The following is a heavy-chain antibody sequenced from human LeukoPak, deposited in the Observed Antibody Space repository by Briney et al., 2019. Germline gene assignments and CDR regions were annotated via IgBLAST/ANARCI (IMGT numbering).Heavy chain of an antibody. CDR3: ARGLYRGFDP. CDR1: GGSFSGYY. Sequence: PSETLSLTCSVHGGSFSGYYWSSIRQPPGKVLEWIEEINHSGSTHSKPSLKSRVIISVDTSKNQFSLKLSSVTAADTAVYYCARGLYRGFDPWGQGT. CDR2: INHSGST. V-gene: IGHV4-34*01. J-gene: IGHJ5*02. D-gene: IGHD3-16*02.